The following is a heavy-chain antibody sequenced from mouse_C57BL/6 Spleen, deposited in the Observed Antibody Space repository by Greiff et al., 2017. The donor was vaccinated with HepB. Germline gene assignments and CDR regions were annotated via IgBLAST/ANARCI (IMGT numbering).Heavy chain of an antibody. D-gene: IGHD1-1*01. J-gene: IGHJ3*01. V-gene: IGHV1-76*01. CDR2: IYPGSGNT. CDR1: GYTFTDYY. Sequence: VQLQQPGAELVRPGASVKLSCKASGYTFTDYYINWVKQRPGQGLEWIARIYPGSGNTYYNEKFKGKATLTAEKSSSTAYMQLSSLTSEDSAVYFCARDDGTLFAYWGQGTLVTVSA. CDR3: ARDDGTLFAY.